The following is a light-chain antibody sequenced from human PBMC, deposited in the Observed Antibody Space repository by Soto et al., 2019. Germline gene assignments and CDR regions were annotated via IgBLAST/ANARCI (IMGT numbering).Light chain of an antibody. CDR2: LGS. CDR1: QSLLHSNGYNY. J-gene: IGKJ1*01. Sequence: DIVMTQSPLSLPVTPGEPASISCRSSQSLLHSNGYNYLDWYLQKPGQSPQLLIYLGSNRASGVPDRLSGSGSGTDFTLKISRVEAEDVGVYYCMQALQPPPWTFGQGTKVEIK. V-gene: IGKV2-28*01. CDR3: MQALQPPPWT.